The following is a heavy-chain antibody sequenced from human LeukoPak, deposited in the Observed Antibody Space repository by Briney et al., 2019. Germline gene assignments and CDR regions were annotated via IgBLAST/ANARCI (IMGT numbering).Heavy chain of an antibody. CDR3: ATFVNGRPQISGWYYYYYGMDV. CDR1: GYTLTELS. V-gene: IGHV1-24*01. D-gene: IGHD6-19*01. Sequence: ASVKVSCKVSGYTLTELSMHWVRQAPGKGLEWMGGFDPEDGETIYAQKFQGRVTMTEDTSTDTAYMELSSLRSEDTAVYYCATFVNGRPQISGWYYYYYGMDVWGQGTTVTVSS. J-gene: IGHJ6*02. CDR2: FDPEDGET.